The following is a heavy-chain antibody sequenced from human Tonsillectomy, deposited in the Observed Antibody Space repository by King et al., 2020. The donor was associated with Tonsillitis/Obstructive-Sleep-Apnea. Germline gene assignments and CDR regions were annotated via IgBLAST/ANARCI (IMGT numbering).Heavy chain of an antibody. V-gene: IGHV3-23*04. CDR3: AKDWGDIAARPRHFDY. CDR2: ISGSGGST. J-gene: IGHJ4*02. D-gene: IGHD6-6*01. Sequence: DVQLVESGGGLVQPGGSLRLSCAASGFTFSSYAMSWVRQAPGTGLEWVSAISGSGGSTYYADSVKGRFTISRDNSKNTLYLQMNSLRAEDTAVYYCAKDWGDIAARPRHFDYWGQGTLVTVSS. CDR1: GFTFSSYA.